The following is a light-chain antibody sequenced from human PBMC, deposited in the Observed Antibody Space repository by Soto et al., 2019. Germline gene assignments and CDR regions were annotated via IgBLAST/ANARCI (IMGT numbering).Light chain of an antibody. Sequence: QSVLTQPASVSGSPGQSITISCTGTSSDVGGYHYVSWYQQHPGKAPTLMIYDVSNRPSGVSNRFSGSKSGNTASLTISGLQAEDEADYYCSSYTSSSTLRVFGGGTKLTVL. CDR2: DVS. CDR3: SSYTSSSTLRV. CDR1: SSDVGGYHY. J-gene: IGLJ2*01. V-gene: IGLV2-14*01.